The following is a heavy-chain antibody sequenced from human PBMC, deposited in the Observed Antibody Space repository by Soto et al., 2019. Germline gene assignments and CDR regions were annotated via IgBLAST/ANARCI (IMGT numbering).Heavy chain of an antibody. CDR1: GDSVSSNSAA. D-gene: IGHD4-17*01. Sequence: PSQTLSLTCAISGDSVSSNSAAWNWIRQSPSRGLEWLGRTYYRSRWYNDYAVSVKSRITVNPDTSKNQFSLQLTSVTAADTAVYYCARATVLGAVFPPYXPWGQTPLVTVSS. V-gene: IGHV6-1*01. CDR3: ARATVLGAVFPPYXP. J-gene: IGHJ5*02. CDR2: TYYRSRWYN.